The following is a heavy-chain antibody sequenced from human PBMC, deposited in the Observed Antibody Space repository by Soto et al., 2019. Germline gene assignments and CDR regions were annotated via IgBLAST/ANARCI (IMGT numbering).Heavy chain of an antibody. J-gene: IGHJ5*02. CDR2: ISGSGGST. CDR3: AKAGKTAVPKNWFDP. CDR1: GFTFSNYA. D-gene: IGHD2-2*01. Sequence: GGSLRLSCAASGFTFSNYAMNWVRQAPGKGLEWVSAISGSGGSTYYADSVKGRFTISRDNSKNTLYLQMNSLRAEDTAVYYCAKAGKTAVPKNWFDPWRQGTMVTVSS. V-gene: IGHV3-23*01.